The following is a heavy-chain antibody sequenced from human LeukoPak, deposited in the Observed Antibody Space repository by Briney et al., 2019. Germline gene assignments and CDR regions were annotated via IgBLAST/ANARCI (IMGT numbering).Heavy chain of an antibody. J-gene: IGHJ4*02. CDR2: TYYRSKWYN. CDR1: GDSVSSNSAA. D-gene: IGHD3-22*01. Sequence: SQTLSLTCAISGDSVSSNSAAWNWIRQSPSRGLEWLGRTYYRSKWYNDYAVSVKSRITINPDTSKNQFSLQLNSVTPEDTAVYYCARDHVSYYDSSGYYYGVYFDYWGQGTLVTVSS. CDR3: ARDHVSYYDSSGYYYGVYFDY. V-gene: IGHV6-1*01.